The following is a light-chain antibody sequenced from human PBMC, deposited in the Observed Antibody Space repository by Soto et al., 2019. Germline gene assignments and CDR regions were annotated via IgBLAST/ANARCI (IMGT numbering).Light chain of an antibody. V-gene: IGKV3-20*01. CDR1: QSVSSSY. J-gene: IGKJ5*01. CDR3: QQYSSSPIT. CDR2: GAS. Sequence: EIVLTQSPGTLSLSPGERATLSCRASQSVSSSYLAWYQQKPGQAPRLLIFGASNRATGIPDRFSGSGSGKDFTLTISRLEPEDFAVYYCQQYSSSPITFGQGTRLEIK.